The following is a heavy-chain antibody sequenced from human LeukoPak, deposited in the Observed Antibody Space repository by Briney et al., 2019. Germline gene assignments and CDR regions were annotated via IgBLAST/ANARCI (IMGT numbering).Heavy chain of an antibody. CDR3: ATPGDSSSWAFDY. J-gene: IGHJ4*02. CDR2: IWYDGSNK. Sequence: GGSLRLSCAASGFTFSSYGMHWVRQAPGKGLEWVAVIWYDGSNKYYADSVKGRFTISRDNSKNTLYLQMNSLRAEGAAVYYCATPGDSSSWAFDYWGQGTLVTVSS. V-gene: IGHV3-33*01. CDR1: GFTFSSYG. D-gene: IGHD6-13*01.